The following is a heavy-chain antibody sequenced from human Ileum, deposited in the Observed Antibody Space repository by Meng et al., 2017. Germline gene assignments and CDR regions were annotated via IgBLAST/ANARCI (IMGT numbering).Heavy chain of an antibody. J-gene: IGHJ4*02. CDR3: ARDRQWVFDY. V-gene: IGHV1-18*01. Sequence: QVQLVQSGIAVNKPGASVKVSCKPSGYPFTTFGISWVRQAPGQGLEWMGWIDPGNGNRNFAQKFQDRITLTTDTTTTTAYMELRSLRSDDTAIFYCARDRQWVFDYWGQGTLVTVSS. CDR1: GYPFTTFG. CDR2: IDPGNGNR. D-gene: IGHD6-19*01.